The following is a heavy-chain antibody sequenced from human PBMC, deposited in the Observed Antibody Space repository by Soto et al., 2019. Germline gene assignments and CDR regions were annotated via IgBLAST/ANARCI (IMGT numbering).Heavy chain of an antibody. D-gene: IGHD3-22*01. V-gene: IGHV3-48*03. Sequence: GGSLRLSCAASGFTFSSYEMNWVRQAPGKGLEWVSYISSSGSTIYYADSVKGRFTISRDNAKNSLYLQMNSLRAEETAVYYCARGQRVEDSSGYYYGYFDYWGQGTLVTVSS. CDR3: ARGQRVEDSSGYYYGYFDY. CDR1: GFTFSSYE. CDR2: ISSSGSTI. J-gene: IGHJ4*02.